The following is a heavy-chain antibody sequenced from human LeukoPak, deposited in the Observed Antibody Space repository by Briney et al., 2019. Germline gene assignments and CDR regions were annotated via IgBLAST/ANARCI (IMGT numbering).Heavy chain of an antibody. Sequence: NPSETLSLTCTVSGGSISSYCWSWIRQSPGKGLEWIGYIYYSGSTNYNPSLKSRVTISVDTSKNQFSLKLSSVTTADTAVYYCARLHRGEEAFDIWGQGTMVTVSS. J-gene: IGHJ3*02. CDR2: IYYSGST. CDR3: ARLHRGEEAFDI. V-gene: IGHV4-59*01. CDR1: GGSISSYC.